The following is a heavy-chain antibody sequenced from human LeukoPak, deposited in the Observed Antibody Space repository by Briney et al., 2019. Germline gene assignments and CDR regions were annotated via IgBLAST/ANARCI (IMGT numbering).Heavy chain of an antibody. Sequence: PGGSLRLSCAASGFTFSNAWMSWVRQAPGKGLEWVGRIKSKTDGGTTDYAAPVKGRFTISRDDSKNTLYLQMNSLKTEDTAVYYCTTAPSPVPSYYYYYMGVWGKGTTVTVSS. V-gene: IGHV3-15*01. J-gene: IGHJ6*03. CDR2: IKSKTDGGTT. CDR1: GFTFSNAW. CDR3: TTAPSPVPSYYYYYMGV.